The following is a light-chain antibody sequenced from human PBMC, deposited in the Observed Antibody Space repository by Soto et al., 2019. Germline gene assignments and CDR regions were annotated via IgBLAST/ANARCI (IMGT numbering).Light chain of an antibody. CDR1: NIGSKS. CDR2: YDS. CDR3: QVWDSSSDRVV. Sequence: SYELTQPPSVSVSPGKTARITCGGNNIGSKSVHWYQQKPGQAPVLVIYYDSDRPSGIPERFSGSNSGSTATLTISRVEAGDEADYYCQVWDSSSDRVVFGGGTQLTVL. J-gene: IGLJ2*01. V-gene: IGLV3-21*04.